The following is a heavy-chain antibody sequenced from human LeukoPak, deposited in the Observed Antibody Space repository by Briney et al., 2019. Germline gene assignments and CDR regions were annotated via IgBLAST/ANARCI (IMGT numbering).Heavy chain of an antibody. Sequence: SETLSLTCTVSGGSISSSSYYWGWIRQPPGKGLEWIGSIYYSGSTYYNPSLKSRVTISVDTSKNQFSLKLSSVTAADMAVYYCARGYSSSWSLYYYYGMDVWGQGTTVTVSS. CDR1: GGSISSSSYY. CDR3: ARGYSSSWSLYYYYGMDV. J-gene: IGHJ6*02. D-gene: IGHD6-13*01. CDR2: IYYSGST. V-gene: IGHV4-39*01.